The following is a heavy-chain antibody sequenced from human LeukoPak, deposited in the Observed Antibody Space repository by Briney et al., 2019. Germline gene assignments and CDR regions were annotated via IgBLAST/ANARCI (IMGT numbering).Heavy chain of an antibody. Sequence: GSSVKVSCKASGGTFSSYGIIWVRQAPGQGLEWMGRIIPILNIADYAQKFQGRVTMTEDTSTDTAYMELSSLRSEDTAVYYCATPLGVTTYYYYGMDVWGQGTTVTVSS. CDR2: IIPILNIA. V-gene: IGHV1-69*04. CDR3: ATPLGVTTYYYYGMDV. D-gene: IGHD4-17*01. CDR1: GGTFSSYG. J-gene: IGHJ6*02.